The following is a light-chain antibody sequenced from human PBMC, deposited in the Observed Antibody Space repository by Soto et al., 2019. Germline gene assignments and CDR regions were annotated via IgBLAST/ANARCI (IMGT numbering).Light chain of an antibody. V-gene: IGKV3-15*01. Sequence: NVLTQSPGTLSLSPWERATLSCRASQRLSSNLAWYHQKPGQAPRLLIYGVSTRATGVPARFSGSGSGTEFTLTINSLQREDFATYYCQQSFSIPFTFGPGTKVDI. CDR3: QQSFSIPFT. J-gene: IGKJ3*01. CDR2: GVS. CDR1: QRLSSN.